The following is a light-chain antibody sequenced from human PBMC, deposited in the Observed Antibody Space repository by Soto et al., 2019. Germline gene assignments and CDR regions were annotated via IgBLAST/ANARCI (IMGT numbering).Light chain of an antibody. CDR3: QQYNNWSFT. V-gene: IGKV3-15*01. J-gene: IGKJ3*01. Sequence: EIEMTHFPATLSVSPGERATLSCRASQSVSSNLAWYQQKPGQAPRLLIYGASTRATGIPARFSGSGSGTEFTLTISSLQSEDFAVYYCQQYNNWSFTFGPGTKVDV. CDR1: QSVSSN. CDR2: GAS.